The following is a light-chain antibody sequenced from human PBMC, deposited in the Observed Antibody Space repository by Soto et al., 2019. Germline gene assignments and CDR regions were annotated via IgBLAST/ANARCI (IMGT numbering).Light chain of an antibody. J-gene: IGKJ3*01. Sequence: EIVLTQSPGTLSLSPGESATLSCRASQSVSSSYLAWYQQKPGQAPRLLIYGASSRATGIPDRFSGSGSGTDFTLTISRVEPEDFAVYYCQQYGSVFTFGPGTKVDIK. V-gene: IGKV3-20*01. CDR2: GAS. CDR1: QSVSSSY. CDR3: QQYGSVFT.